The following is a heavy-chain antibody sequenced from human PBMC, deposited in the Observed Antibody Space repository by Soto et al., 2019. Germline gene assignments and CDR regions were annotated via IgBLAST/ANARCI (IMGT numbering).Heavy chain of an antibody. Sequence: QLQLQESGPRLVKPAETLSLTCIVSGGSFSSSTYYGGWISQPPGKGLEWIGSIFYSGSTYYNPSLKSRVTLSVDTSKNRFSLKLSSVTAADTAVYYCASAPGFNLFDSWGQGTLVTVSS. CDR3: ASAPGFNLFDS. D-gene: IGHD5-12*01. CDR1: GGSFSSSTYY. V-gene: IGHV4-39*01. CDR2: IFYSGST. J-gene: IGHJ4*02.